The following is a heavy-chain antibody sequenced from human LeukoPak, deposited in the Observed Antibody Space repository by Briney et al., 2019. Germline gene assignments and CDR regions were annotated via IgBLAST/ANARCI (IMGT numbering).Heavy chain of an antibody. CDR2: INHSGST. Sequence: PSETLSLTCAVYGGSFSGYYWSWIRQPPGKGLEWIGEINHSGSTSYNPSLEGRVTILVDTSRNHFSVKLSSVTAADTAVYYCARSQNYYGSGDYWSQGTLVTVSS. CDR1: GGSFSGYY. J-gene: IGHJ4*02. CDR3: ARSQNYYGSGDY. D-gene: IGHD3-10*01. V-gene: IGHV4-34*01.